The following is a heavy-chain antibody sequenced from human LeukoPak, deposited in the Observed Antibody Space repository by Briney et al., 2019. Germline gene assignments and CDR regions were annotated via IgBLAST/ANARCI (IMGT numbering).Heavy chain of an antibody. D-gene: IGHD6-13*01. J-gene: IGHJ4*02. V-gene: IGHV3-30*18. Sequence: PGGSLRLSCAASGFTFSSCGMHWVRQAPGKGLEWVAVASYDGINKYYADSMKGRFTISRDNSKNTLYLQMNSLRAEDTAVYYCAKDRSIAAAGTKLDYWGQGTLVTVSS. CDR3: AKDRSIAAAGTKLDY. CDR1: GFTFSSCG. CDR2: ASYDGINK.